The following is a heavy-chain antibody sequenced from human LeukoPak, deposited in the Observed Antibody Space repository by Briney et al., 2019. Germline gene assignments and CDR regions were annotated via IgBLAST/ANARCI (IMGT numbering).Heavy chain of an antibody. CDR2: IYYSGSA. CDR3: ARGGGYSYGYTLDY. V-gene: IGHV4-59*01. D-gene: IGHD5-18*01. Sequence: SETLSLTCTVSGGSISSYYWSWIRLPPGKGLECIGYIYYSGSASYNPSLKSRVTISVDTSKNQFSLKLSSVTAADTAVYYCARGGGYSYGYTLDYWGQGTLVTVSS. CDR1: GGSISSYY. J-gene: IGHJ4*02.